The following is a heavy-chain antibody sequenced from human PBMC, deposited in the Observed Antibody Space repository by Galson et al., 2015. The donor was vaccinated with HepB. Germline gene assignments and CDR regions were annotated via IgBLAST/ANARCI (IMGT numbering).Heavy chain of an antibody. CDR3: ARDIYDYSNAYDY. CDR2: ISSSSTI. V-gene: IGHV3-48*01. CDR1: GFTFSSYS. Sequence: SLRLSCAASGFTFSSYSMNWVRQAPGKGLEWVSYISSSSTIYYADSVKGRFTISRDNAKNSLYLQMNSLRGEDTAVYYCARDIYDYSNAYDYWGQGTLVTVSS. D-gene: IGHD4-11*01. J-gene: IGHJ4*02.